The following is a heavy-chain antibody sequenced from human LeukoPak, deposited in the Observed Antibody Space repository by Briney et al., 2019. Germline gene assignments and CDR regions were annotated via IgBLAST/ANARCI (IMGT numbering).Heavy chain of an antibody. D-gene: IGHD5-18*01. V-gene: IGHV4-39*07. J-gene: IGHJ4*02. Sequence: PSETLSLTCTVSGGSISSSSYYWGWIRQPPGKGLEWIGSIYYSGSTYYNPSLKSRVTISVDTSKNQFSLKLSSVTAADTAVYYCARAARIQLWLPDHYFDYWGQGTLVTVSS. CDR2: IYYSGST. CDR1: GGSISSSSYY. CDR3: ARAARIQLWLPDHYFDY.